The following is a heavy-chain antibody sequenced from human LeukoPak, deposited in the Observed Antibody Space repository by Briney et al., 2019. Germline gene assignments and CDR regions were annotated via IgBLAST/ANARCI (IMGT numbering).Heavy chain of an antibody. CDR3: ARVYSSSWKNWFDP. J-gene: IGHJ5*02. CDR2: INHSGST. D-gene: IGHD6-13*01. V-gene: IGHV4-34*01. CDR1: GGSFSGYY. Sequence: SETLSLTCAVYGGSFSGYYWSWIRQPPGKGLEWIGEINHSGSTYYNPSLKSRVTISVDTSKNQFSLKLSSVTAADTAVYYCARVYSSSWKNWFDPWGQGTLVTVSS.